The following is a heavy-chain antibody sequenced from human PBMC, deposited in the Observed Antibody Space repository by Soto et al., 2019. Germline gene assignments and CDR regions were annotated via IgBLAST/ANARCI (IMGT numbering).Heavy chain of an antibody. J-gene: IGHJ4*02. D-gene: IGHD6-13*01. CDR1: GYTFTHYY. V-gene: IGHV1-46*01. CDR3: ARDLAAADH. CDR2: INPTIGSA. Sequence: QVQLVQSGAEVKKPGASVKVSCRTSGYTFTHYYIHWVRQAPGQGLEWLGIINPTIGSANYAQDFESPVPLTMTTSTTTVHMEMRALTAEDTAIFCCARDLAAADHWGQGTLVTVSS.